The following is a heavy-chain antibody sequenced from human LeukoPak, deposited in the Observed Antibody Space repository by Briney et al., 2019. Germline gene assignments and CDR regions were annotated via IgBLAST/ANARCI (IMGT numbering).Heavy chain of an antibody. J-gene: IGHJ5*02. Sequence: GGSLRLSCAASGFTFSSYAMSWVRQAPGKGLEWVSAISGSGGSTYYADSVKGRFTISRDNSKNTLYLQMNSLRADDTAVYYCAKDRRSTSCIWFDPWGQGTLVTVSS. CDR2: ISGSGGST. D-gene: IGHD2-2*01. CDR1: GFTFSSYA. CDR3: AKDRRSTSCIWFDP. V-gene: IGHV3-23*01.